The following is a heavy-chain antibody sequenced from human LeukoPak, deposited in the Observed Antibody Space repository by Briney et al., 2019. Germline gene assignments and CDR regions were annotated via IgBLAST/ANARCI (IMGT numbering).Heavy chain of an antibody. V-gene: IGHV4-61*05. D-gene: IGHD1-1*01. CDR3: ARHVVDFWNDARTAFDI. CDR2: IFYNGNT. CDR1: GGSISGSSYY. J-gene: IGHJ3*02. Sequence: ASETLSLTCTVSGGSISGSSYYWGWIRQPPGKGLEWFGYIFYNGNTNFNPSLKSRVTISVDTSKNQFSLKLSSVTAADTAVYYCARHVVDFWNDARTAFDIWGQGTMVTVSS.